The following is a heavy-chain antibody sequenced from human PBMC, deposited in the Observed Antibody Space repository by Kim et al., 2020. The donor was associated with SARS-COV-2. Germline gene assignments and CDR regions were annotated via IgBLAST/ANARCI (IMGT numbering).Heavy chain of an antibody. D-gene: IGHD1-26*01. J-gene: IGHJ4*02. Sequence: GGSLRLSCAASGFTFSSYSMNWVRQAPGKGLEWVSSISSSSSYIYYADSVKGRFTISRDNAKNSLYLQMNSLRAEDTAVYYCATQRGIVGAQNWGGFDYWGQGTLVTVSS. V-gene: IGHV3-21*01. CDR3: ATQRGIVGAQNWGGFDY. CDR1: GFTFSSYS. CDR2: ISSSSSYI.